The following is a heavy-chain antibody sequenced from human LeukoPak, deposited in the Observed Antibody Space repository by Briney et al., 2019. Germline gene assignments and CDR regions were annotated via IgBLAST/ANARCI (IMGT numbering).Heavy chain of an antibody. CDR1: GGTFRTYS. Sequence: SVKVSCKASGGTFRTYSVTWVRQAPGQGLEWMGGINPIFGTPNYAQQFQGRVKITTDDATGTAYTELSSLMSDAKAIYYHSRVDRYHFYLGVGGKGTPVTVSS. CDR2: INPIFGTP. J-gene: IGHJ6*03. CDR3: SRVDRYHFYLGV. V-gene: IGHV1-69*05.